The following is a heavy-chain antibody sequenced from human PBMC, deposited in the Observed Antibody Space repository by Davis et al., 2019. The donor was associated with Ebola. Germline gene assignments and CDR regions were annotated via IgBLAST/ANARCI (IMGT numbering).Heavy chain of an antibody. D-gene: IGHD5-18*01. V-gene: IGHV4-39*01. J-gene: IGHJ5*02. CDR1: GGSISSSGYY. Sequence: MPSETLSLTCTVSGGSISSSGYYWGWIRQPPGKGLEWIGSIYYSGSTYDNPSLKSRVTISVDTSKNQFSLKLNSLTAADTAVYYCARTTKTSISDSGLGYTYLDPWGQGSLVTVSS. CDR3: ARTTKTSISDSGLGYTYLDP. CDR2: IYYSGST.